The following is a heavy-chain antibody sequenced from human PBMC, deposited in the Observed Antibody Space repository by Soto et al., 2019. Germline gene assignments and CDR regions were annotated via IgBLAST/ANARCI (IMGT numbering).Heavy chain of an antibody. CDR3: AKERWAAAGTPTLDY. J-gene: IGHJ4*02. Sequence: EVQLLESGGGLVQPGGSLRLSCAASGFTFSSYAMSWVRQAPGKGLEWVSAISGGTSSTYYADAVKGGFTISRDNSKHTLYLQMNSLRAQDTAVYYCAKERWAAAGTPTLDYWGQGTLVTVSS. V-gene: IGHV3-23*01. D-gene: IGHD6-13*01. CDR1: GFTFSSYA. CDR2: ISGGTSST.